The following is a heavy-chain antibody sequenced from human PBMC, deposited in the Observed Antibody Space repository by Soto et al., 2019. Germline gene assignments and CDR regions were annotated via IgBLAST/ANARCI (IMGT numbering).Heavy chain of an antibody. CDR1: GGSISDDTYY. V-gene: IGHV4-61*05. CDR2: IYYGGTT. D-gene: IGHD3-10*01. Sequence: SETLSLTCTVSGGSISDDTYYWAWIRQPPGKGLEWIGYIYYGGTTSYNPSLKSRVTITLDTSKNQFSLKLNSMTAADTAVYYCARHNYGSGSTYFDYWGQGTLVTVSS. CDR3: ARHNYGSGSTYFDY. J-gene: IGHJ4*02.